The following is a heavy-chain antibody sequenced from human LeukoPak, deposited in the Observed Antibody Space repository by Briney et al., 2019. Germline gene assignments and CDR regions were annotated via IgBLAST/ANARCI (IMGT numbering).Heavy chain of an antibody. CDR1: GYTFTGYY. V-gene: IGHV1-2*02. CDR2: INPNSGGT. CDR3: ARDRYSDTSGPDY. J-gene: IGHJ4*02. D-gene: IGHD3-22*01. Sequence: ASVKVSCKASGYTFTGYYMHWVRQAPGQGLEWMGWINPNSGGTNYAQKFQGRVTMTRDTSISTAYMELSRLRSDDTAVYYCARDRYSDTSGPDYWGQGTLVTVSS.